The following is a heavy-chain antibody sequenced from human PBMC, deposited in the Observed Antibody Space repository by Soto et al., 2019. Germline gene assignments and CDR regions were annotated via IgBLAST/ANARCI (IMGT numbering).Heavy chain of an antibody. Sequence: GGSLRLSCEGTGFNFSSYWMHWVRQAPGKGLAWVSGINSDGRSTTYADSVKGRFTISRDNAKNTLYLQMNSLRAEDTAVYYCARAYYYDTSGFWGFDYWGQGTLVTVSS. V-gene: IGHV3-74*01. D-gene: IGHD3-22*01. CDR2: INSDGRST. CDR1: GFNFSSYW. CDR3: ARAYYYDTSGFWGFDY. J-gene: IGHJ4*02.